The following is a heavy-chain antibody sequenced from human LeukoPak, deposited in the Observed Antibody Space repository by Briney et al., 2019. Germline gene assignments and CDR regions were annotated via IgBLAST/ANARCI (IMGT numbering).Heavy chain of an antibody. V-gene: IGHV1-3*01. CDR1: GYTFTSYA. D-gene: IGHD5-24*01. Sequence: ASVKVSCKASGYTFTSYAMHWVRQAPGQRLEWMGWINAGNGNTKYSQKFQGRVTITRDTSASTAYMELSSLRSEDTAVYYCARGSSRDGYNFWAHPTPLWGQGTLVTVSS. CDR2: INAGNGNT. J-gene: IGHJ4*02. CDR3: ARGSSRDGYNFWAHPTPL.